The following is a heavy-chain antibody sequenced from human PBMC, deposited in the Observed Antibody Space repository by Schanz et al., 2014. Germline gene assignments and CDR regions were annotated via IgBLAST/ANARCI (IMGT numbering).Heavy chain of an antibody. V-gene: IGHV1-46*03. J-gene: IGHJ6*02. Sequence: QVQLVQSGAEVKKPGASVKVSCKASGYTFTSYSMHWVRQAPGQGLEWMGIINLSGGSTNNAQKCQGRLTMTRDTSASTVYMEVSSLRSEDTAVYYCARDGGEVVRGVIEGVNHYYYGTDVWGQGTTVTVSS. D-gene: IGHD3-10*01. CDR1: GYTFTSYS. CDR3: ARDGGEVVRGVIEGVNHYYYGTDV. CDR2: INLSGGST.